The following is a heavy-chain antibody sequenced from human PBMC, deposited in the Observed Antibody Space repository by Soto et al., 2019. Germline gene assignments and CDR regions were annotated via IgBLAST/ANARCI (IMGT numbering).Heavy chain of an antibody. V-gene: IGHV4-31*03. D-gene: IGHD3-22*01. CDR1: GGSISSGGYY. CDR3: ARGGYDSSGYYFDY. Sequence: SETLSLTCTVSGGSISSGGYYWSWIRQHPGKGLEWIGYIYYSGSTYYNPSLKSRVTISVDTSKNQFSLKLSSVTAADTAVYYCARGGYDSSGYYFDYWGQGTLVTVSS. CDR2: IYYSGST. J-gene: IGHJ4*02.